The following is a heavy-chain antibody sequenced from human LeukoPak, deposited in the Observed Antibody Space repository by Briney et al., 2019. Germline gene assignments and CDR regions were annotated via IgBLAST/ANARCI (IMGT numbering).Heavy chain of an antibody. CDR3: ARLLRFLGDAFDI. Sequence: ASVKVSCKASGYTFTGYYMHWVRQAPGQGLEWMGWINPNSGGTNYAQKFQGRVTMTRDTSISTAYMELSRLRAADTAVYYCARLLRFLGDAFDIWGQATIVTVSS. V-gene: IGHV1-2*02. CDR2: INPNSGGT. D-gene: IGHD3-3*01. J-gene: IGHJ3*02. CDR1: GYTFTGYY.